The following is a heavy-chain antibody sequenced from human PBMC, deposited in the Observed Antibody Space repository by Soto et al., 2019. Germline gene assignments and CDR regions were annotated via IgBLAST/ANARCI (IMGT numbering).Heavy chain of an antibody. CDR1: SGSISSSNW. V-gene: IGHV4-4*02. CDR3: ARVAWLRGDFDY. Sequence: SETLSLTCAVSSGSISSSNWWSWVRQPPGKGLEWIGEIYHSGSTNYNPSLESRVTISVDKSKNQFSLKLSSVTAADTAVNYCARVAWLRGDFDYWGQGTLVTVSS. J-gene: IGHJ4*02. D-gene: IGHD5-18*01. CDR2: IYHSGST.